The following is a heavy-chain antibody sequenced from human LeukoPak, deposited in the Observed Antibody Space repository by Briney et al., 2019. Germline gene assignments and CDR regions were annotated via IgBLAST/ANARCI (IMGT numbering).Heavy chain of an antibody. CDR2: ISGSGGST. V-gene: IGHV3-23*01. D-gene: IGHD2-2*01. Sequence: GGSLRLSCAASGFTFSSYAMSWVRQAPGKGLEWVSAISGSGGSTYYADSVKGRFTIPRDNSKNTLYLQMNSLRAEDTAVYYCAKEQGYCSSTSCYDFDYWGQGTLVTVSS. CDR3: AKEQGYCSSTSCYDFDY. J-gene: IGHJ4*02. CDR1: GFTFSSYA.